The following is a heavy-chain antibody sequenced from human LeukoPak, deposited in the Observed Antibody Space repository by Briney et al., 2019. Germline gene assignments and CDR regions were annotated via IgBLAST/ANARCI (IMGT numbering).Heavy chain of an antibody. CDR2: ISYDGSNK. Sequence: GSLRLSCAASGFTFSSYGMHWVRQAPGKGLEWVALISYDGSNKYYADSVRGRFTISRDNSKNTLYLQMNSLRTEVTAVYYCARGDGGPQNWFDPWGQGTLVTVSS. D-gene: IGHD4-23*01. CDR1: GFTFSSYG. J-gene: IGHJ5*02. V-gene: IGHV3-30*03. CDR3: ARGDGGPQNWFDP.